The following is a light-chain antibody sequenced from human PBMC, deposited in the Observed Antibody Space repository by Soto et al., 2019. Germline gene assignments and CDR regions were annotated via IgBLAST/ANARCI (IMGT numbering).Light chain of an antibody. J-gene: IGKJ1*01. CDR2: GSS. CDR3: QHYVTSLTT. CDR1: QRVTSNY. Sequence: EIVLTQSPGTLSLSPGERATLSCGASQRVTSNYLAWYQQKPGQAPRLLIYGSSTRATGIPDRFTGSGSGTDFTLTISRLEPEDFAVYYCQHYVTSLTTFGQ. V-gene: IGKV3-20*01.